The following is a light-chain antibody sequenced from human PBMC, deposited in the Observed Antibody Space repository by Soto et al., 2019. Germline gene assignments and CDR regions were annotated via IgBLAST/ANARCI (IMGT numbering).Light chain of an antibody. CDR1: QSLVYSDGNTY. V-gene: IGKV2-30*01. CDR3: MQGTNCPWP. CDR2: KVS. J-gene: IGKJ1*01. Sequence: DVVMTQSPLSLPVTRGQPASISCRSSQSLVYSDGNTYLNWFQQWPGQSPRRLIYKVSNRDSGVPDRFSGSGSGSVFTLKISRVETEDVGFYYCMQGTNCPWPFGQRTKVEIK.